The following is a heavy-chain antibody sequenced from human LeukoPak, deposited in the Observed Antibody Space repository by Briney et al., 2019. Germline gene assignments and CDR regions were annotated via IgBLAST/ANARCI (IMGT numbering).Heavy chain of an antibody. J-gene: IGHJ6*03. D-gene: IGHD2-15*01. V-gene: IGHV1-8*03. Sequence: ASVKVSCKASGYTFTSYDINWVRQATGQGLEWMGWMNPNSGNTGYAQKFQGGVTITRNTSISTAYMELSSLRSEDTAVYYCARGVVVAATNYYYYMDVWGKGTTVTVSS. CDR1: GYTFTSYD. CDR3: ARGVVVAATNYYYYMDV. CDR2: MNPNSGNT.